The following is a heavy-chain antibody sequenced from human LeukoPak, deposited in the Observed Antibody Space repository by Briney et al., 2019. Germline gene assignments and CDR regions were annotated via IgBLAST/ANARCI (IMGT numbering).Heavy chain of an antibody. Sequence: PSETLSLTCTVSGGSISSYYWSWIRQPPGKGLEWIGYIYYSGSTTYNPSLKSRVTISVDTSKNQFSLKLSSVTAADTAVYYCARVGYYDSSGYYSGFDYWGQGTLVTVSS. J-gene: IGHJ4*02. CDR3: ARVGYYDSSGYYSGFDY. V-gene: IGHV4-59*01. CDR1: GGSISSYY. D-gene: IGHD3-22*01. CDR2: IYYSGST.